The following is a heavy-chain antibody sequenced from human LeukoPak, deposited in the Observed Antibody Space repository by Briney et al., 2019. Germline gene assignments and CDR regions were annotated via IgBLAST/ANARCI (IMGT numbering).Heavy chain of an antibody. CDR2: MNPKSGNT. CDR3: ARDRLAVHDAFDI. CDR1: GYTFTNYN. J-gene: IGHJ3*02. D-gene: IGHD3-16*02. V-gene: IGHV1-8*01. Sequence: GASVKVSCKASGYTFTNYNINWVRQATGQGLEWMGWMNPKSGNTGYAQKFQGRVTMTKSTSINTAYMELSSLRSEDTAVYYCARDRLAVHDAFDIWGQGTMVTVSS.